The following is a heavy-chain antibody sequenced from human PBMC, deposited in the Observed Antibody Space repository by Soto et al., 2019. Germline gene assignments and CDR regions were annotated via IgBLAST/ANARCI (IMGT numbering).Heavy chain of an antibody. CDR2: IYKSATT. D-gene: IGHD7-27*01. CDR3: ARGRYCLTGRCFPNWFDS. Sequence: SENLSLTCSVSGDSLSNRDYLWAWIRQPPGQALEYIGYIYKSATTYYNPSFESRVAISVDTSKSQFSLNVTSVTAADTAVYFCARGRYCLTGRCFPNWFDSWGQGALGTGS. V-gene: IGHV4-30-4*01. J-gene: IGHJ5*01. CDR1: GDSLSNRDYL.